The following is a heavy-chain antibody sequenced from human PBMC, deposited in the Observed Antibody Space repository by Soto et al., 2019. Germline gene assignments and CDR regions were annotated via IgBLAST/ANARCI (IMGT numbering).Heavy chain of an antibody. CDR1: GDSISSRIYY. Sequence: SETLSLTCTVTGDSISSRIYYWGWIRHSPEKGLEWIGSISHDGHAYYNPPLKSRVTLFADTSRNQFSLKMKSVTVADTALYFCARQVYGDYLGGNWFDPWGQGAPVTVSS. J-gene: IGHJ5*02. V-gene: IGHV4-39*01. CDR2: ISHDGHA. CDR3: ARQVYGDYLGGNWFDP. D-gene: IGHD4-17*01.